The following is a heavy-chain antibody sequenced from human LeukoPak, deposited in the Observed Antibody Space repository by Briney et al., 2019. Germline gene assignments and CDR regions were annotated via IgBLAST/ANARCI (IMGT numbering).Heavy chain of an antibody. J-gene: IGHJ4*02. CDR1: GAALSEYY. CDR2: VAHKGPTVYSPTLNR. Sequence: SETLSLTCAVYGAALSEYYWSWIRQSPGKGLEWIGEVAHKGPTVYSPTLNRKYNPSFKSRVTMSVDPSKNRFSLKLTSVTVADTATYYCVRQGTNSGYYLLDYWGQGHLVIVSS. D-gene: IGHD3-22*01. V-gene: IGHV4-34*01. CDR3: VRQGTNSGYYLLDY.